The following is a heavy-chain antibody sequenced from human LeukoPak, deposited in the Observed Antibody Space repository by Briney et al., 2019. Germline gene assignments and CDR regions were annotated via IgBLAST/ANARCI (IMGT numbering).Heavy chain of an antibody. CDR3: ANQGVPAPRGVNWFDP. J-gene: IGHJ5*02. CDR1: GFTFRNYW. V-gene: IGHV3-74*01. Sequence: GGSLRLSCVGSGFTFRNYWMHWVRQLPGKGLLWVTRIDRYGSGIVYEDSVRGRFTISRDNAKNTVSLQMKSLRPEDTGVYYCANQGVPAPRGVNWFDPWGQGTLVTVSS. CDR2: IDRYGSGI. D-gene: IGHD2-2*01.